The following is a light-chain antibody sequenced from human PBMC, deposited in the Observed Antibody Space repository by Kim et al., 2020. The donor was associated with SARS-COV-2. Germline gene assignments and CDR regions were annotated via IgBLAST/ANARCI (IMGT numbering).Light chain of an antibody. V-gene: IGLV2-14*03. CDR2: DVT. CDR3: SSYTSSKTWV. J-gene: IGLJ3*02. Sequence: QSVLTQPASVSGSPGQSITISCTGTNSDIGVYNLVSWYQQHPGKAPQLMIYDVTKRPSGVSNRFSGSKSGNTASLTISGLQAEDEADYYCSSYTSSKTWVFGGGTQLTVL. CDR1: NSDIGVYNL.